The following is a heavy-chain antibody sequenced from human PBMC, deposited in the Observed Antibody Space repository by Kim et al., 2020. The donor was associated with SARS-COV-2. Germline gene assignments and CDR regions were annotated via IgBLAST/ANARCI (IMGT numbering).Heavy chain of an antibody. J-gene: IGHJ3*02. V-gene: IGHV4-30-4*01. D-gene: IGHD6-13*01. CDR2: TSHSGNT. Sequence: SETQSLTCTVSGGSISSEDYYWSWIRQPPGKGLEWIGYTSHSGNTYYNPSLKSRISISTDTSKNHFSLTLTSVTTADTAVYYCATAAGDAFDIWGQGTMVTVSS. CDR3: ATAAGDAFDI. CDR1: GGSISSEDYY.